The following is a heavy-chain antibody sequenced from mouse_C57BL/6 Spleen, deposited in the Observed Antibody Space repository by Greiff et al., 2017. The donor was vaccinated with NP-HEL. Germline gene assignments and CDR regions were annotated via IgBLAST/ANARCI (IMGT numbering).Heavy chain of an antibody. J-gene: IGHJ2*01. CDR2: IYIGNGYT. CDR1: GYTFTSYG. D-gene: IGHD1-1*01. V-gene: IGHV1-58*01. CDR3: ARDGIYYYGSSSTYYLDY. Sequence: VQLQQSGAELVRPGSSVKMSCKTSGYTFTSYGINWVKQRPGQGLEWIGYIYIGNGYTEYNEKFKGKATLTSDTSSSTAYMQLSSLTSEDSAIYFCARDGIYYYGSSSTYYLDYWGQGTTLTGSS.